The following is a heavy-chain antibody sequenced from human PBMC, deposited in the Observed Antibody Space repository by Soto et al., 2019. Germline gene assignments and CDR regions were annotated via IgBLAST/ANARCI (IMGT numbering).Heavy chain of an antibody. CDR2: IIPIFGTA. CDR1: GGTFSSYA. V-gene: IGHV1-69*12. CDR3: ARTPGYCSGGSCYSRWWFDP. Sequence: QVQLVQSGAEVKKPGSSVKVSCKASGGTFSSYAISWVRQAPGQGLEWMGGIIPIFGTANYAQKFQGRVTITADESTRPAYMELSSLRSEDTAVYYCARTPGYCSGGSCYSRWWFDPWGQGTLVTVSS. J-gene: IGHJ5*02. D-gene: IGHD2-15*01.